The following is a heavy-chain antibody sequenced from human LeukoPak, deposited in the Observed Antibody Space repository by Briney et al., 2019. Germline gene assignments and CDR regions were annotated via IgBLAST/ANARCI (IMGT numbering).Heavy chain of an antibody. CDR3: ARHDNDDDFDY. Sequence: ASVKVSCKASGYTFTRYAINWLRQAPGQGLEWMGWIDMYTANPAYAQGFTERFVFSLDTSVTTAYLQISNLKTEDTAVYYCARHDNDDDFDYWGQGTLVTVSS. V-gene: IGHV7-4-1*02. CDR1: GYTFTRYA. J-gene: IGHJ4*02. CDR2: IDMYTANP. D-gene: IGHD3-16*01.